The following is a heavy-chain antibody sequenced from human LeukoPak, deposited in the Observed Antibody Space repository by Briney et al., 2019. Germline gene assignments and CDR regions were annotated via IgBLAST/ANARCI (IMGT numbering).Heavy chain of an antibody. V-gene: IGHV3-30-3*01. CDR1: GFTFSSYA. J-gene: IGHJ3*02. D-gene: IGHD3-3*01. Sequence: GRSLRLSCAASGFTFSSYAMHWVRQAPGKGLEWVAVISYDGSNKYYADSVKGRFTISRDNSKNTLYLQMNSLRAEDTAVYSCARDRSITIFGVAIIRDAFDIWGQGTMVTVSS. CDR3: ARDRSITIFGVAIIRDAFDI. CDR2: ISYDGSNK.